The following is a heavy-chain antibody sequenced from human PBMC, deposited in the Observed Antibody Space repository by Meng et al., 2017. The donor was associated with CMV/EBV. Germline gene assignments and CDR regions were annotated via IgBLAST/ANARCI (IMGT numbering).Heavy chain of an antibody. CDR1: GGSFSGYY. J-gene: IGHJ5*02. CDR2: INHSGST. Sequence: QETLKQWGAGRLKPPETLSLTCAVYGGSFSGYYWSWIRQPPGKGLEWIGEINHSGSTNYNPSLKSRVTISVDTSKNQFSLKLSSVTAADTAVYYCARGVGGWFDPWGQGTLVTVSS. CDR3: ARGVGGWFDP. V-gene: IGHV4-34*01. D-gene: IGHD1-26*01.